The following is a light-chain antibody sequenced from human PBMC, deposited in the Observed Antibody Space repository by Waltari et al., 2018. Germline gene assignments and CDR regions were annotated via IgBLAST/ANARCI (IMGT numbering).Light chain of an antibody. CDR2: GAS. CDR1: QSVTTN. Sequence: EIVMTQSPTTLSVSPGERAIFSCRASQSVTTNLAWYQQKPGQPPRLLIYGASTRATDIPARFSGSGSGTEFTLTITSLQSEDFAVYYCHQYNDGPPFNFGQGTKLEIK. CDR3: HQYNDGPPFN. V-gene: IGKV3-15*01. J-gene: IGKJ2*01.